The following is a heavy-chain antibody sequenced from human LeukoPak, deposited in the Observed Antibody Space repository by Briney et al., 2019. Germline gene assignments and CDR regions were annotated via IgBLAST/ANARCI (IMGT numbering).Heavy chain of an antibody. CDR1: GGSISSGDYY. D-gene: IGHD3-22*01. CDR2: INYSGST. J-gene: IGHJ4*02. Sequence: PSQTLSLTCTVSGGSISSGDYYWSWIRQPPGKGLEWIGYINYSGSTDYNPSLKSRLTISVDTSKNQFSLTLNSVTAADTAVYYCARHPGNYYDSSGLDYWGQGTLVTVSS. V-gene: IGHV4-30-4*08. CDR3: ARHPGNYYDSSGLDY.